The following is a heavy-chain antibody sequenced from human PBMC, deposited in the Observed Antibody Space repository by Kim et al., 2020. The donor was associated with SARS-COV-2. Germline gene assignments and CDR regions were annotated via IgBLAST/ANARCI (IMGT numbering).Heavy chain of an antibody. CDR3: ARDLRGYSYGYEGDFDY. CDR1: GFTFSDYY. Sequence: GGSLRLSCAASGFTFSDYYMSWIRQAPGKGLEWVSYISSSSSYTNYADSVKGRFTISRDNAKNSLYLQMNSLRAEDTAVYYCARDLRGYSYGYEGDFDYWGQGTLVTVSS. D-gene: IGHD5-18*01. CDR2: ISSSSSYT. J-gene: IGHJ4*02. V-gene: IGHV3-11*06.